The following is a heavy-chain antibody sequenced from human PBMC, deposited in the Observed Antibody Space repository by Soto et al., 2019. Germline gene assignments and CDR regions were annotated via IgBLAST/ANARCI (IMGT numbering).Heavy chain of an antibody. Sequence: GGSLRLSCAASAFTFSSYGMHWVRQAPGKGLEWVAVISCDGSNKYYADSVKGRFTISRDKSKNTLYLQMNSLRAEDTAVYYCAKASNYYGSESTFDNWGQGTLVTVSS. D-gene: IGHD3-10*01. CDR1: AFTFSSYG. CDR3: AKASNYYGSESTFDN. J-gene: IGHJ4*01. CDR2: ISCDGSNK. V-gene: IGHV3-30*18.